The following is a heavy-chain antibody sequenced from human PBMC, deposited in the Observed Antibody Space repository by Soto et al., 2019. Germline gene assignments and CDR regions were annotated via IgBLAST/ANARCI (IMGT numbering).Heavy chain of an antibody. D-gene: IGHD3-22*01. Sequence: GGSLRLSCAASGFTFSSYSMNWVRQAPGKGLEWVSYISSSSSTIYYADSVKGRFTISRDNAKNSLYLQMNSLRDEDTAVYYCARDPIADYDSSGYYAPPKNTYYFDYWGQGTLVTVSS. CDR3: ARDPIADYDSSGYYAPPKNTYYFDY. V-gene: IGHV3-48*02. CDR2: ISSSSSTI. J-gene: IGHJ4*02. CDR1: GFTFSSYS.